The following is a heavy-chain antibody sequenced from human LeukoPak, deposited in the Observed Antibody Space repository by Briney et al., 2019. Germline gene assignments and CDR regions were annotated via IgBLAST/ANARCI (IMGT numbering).Heavy chain of an antibody. CDR3: ARGTVTTSMKAFDI. CDR2: IYYSGSA. J-gene: IGHJ3*02. D-gene: IGHD4-17*01. Sequence: SETLSLTCTVSGGSISGYYWSWIRQPPGEGLEWIGYIYYSGSANYNPSLRSRVIILVDTSKNQLSLKLSSVTAADTAVYYCARGTVTTSMKAFDIWGQGTMVTVSS. CDR1: GGSISGYY. V-gene: IGHV4-59*08.